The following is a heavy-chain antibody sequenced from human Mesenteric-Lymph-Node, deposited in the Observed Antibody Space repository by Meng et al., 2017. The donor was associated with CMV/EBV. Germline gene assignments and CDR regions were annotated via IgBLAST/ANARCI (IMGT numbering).Heavy chain of an antibody. V-gene: IGHV4-34*01. J-gene: IGHJ6*02. CDR3: AREEQYYYDSSSYGMDV. CDR2: IYYSGST. D-gene: IGHD3-22*01. CDR1: GGSFSGYF. Sequence: SETLSLTCAVYGGSFSGYFWSWIRQPPGKGLEWIGSIYYSGSTYYNPSLKSRVTISVDTSKNQFSLKLSSVTAADTTVYYCAREEQYYYDSSSYGMDVWGQGTTVTVSS.